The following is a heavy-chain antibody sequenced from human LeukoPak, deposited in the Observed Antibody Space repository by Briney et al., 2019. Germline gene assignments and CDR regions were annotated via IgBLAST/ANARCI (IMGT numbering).Heavy chain of an antibody. CDR2: IYTSGST. J-gene: IGHJ3*02. CDR3: ARIYPIIGYCSSTSCPASFDI. CDR1: GGSISSHY. V-gene: IGHV4-4*07. D-gene: IGHD2-2*01. Sequence: SETLSLTCTVFGGSISSHYWSWIRQPAGKGLEWIGRIYTSGSTNYNPSLKSRVTMSVDTFKNQFSLKLSSVTAADTAVYYCARIYPIIGYCSSTSCPASFDIWGQGTMVTVSS.